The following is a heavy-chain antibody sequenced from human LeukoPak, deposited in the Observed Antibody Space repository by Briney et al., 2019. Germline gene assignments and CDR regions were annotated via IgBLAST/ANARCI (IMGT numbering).Heavy chain of an antibody. Sequence: PGGSLRLSCAASGFTFSSYAMSWVRQAPGKGLEWVSAISGSGGSTYYADSVKGRFTISRDNSKNTLYLQMNSLRAEDTAVYYCARIPAARIFFDYWGQGTLVTVSS. CDR2: ISGSGGST. D-gene: IGHD2-2*01. CDR3: ARIPAARIFFDY. J-gene: IGHJ4*02. CDR1: GFTFSSYA. V-gene: IGHV3-23*01.